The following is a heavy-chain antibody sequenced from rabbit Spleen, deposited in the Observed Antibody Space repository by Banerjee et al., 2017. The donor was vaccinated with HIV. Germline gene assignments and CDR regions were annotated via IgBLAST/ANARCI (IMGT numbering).Heavy chain of an antibody. J-gene: IGHJ4*01. CDR2: IVPIFGVT. V-gene: IGHV1S47*01. D-gene: IGHD6-1*01. Sequence: QEQLVESGGGLVQPEGSLTLTCKGSGFDFSTYSMSWVRQAPGKGLEWIGYIVPIFGVTYYANWVNGRFTISSHNAQNTLYLELNSLTVADTATYFCVREAGYGGYGDANLWGPGTLVTVS. CDR1: GFDFSTYS. CDR3: VREAGYGGYGDANL.